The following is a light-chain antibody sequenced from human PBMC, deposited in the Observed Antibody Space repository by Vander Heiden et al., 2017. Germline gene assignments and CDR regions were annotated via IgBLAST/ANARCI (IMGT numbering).Light chain of an antibody. CDR3: QQYNNFSPWT. CDR1: QSISNW. CDR2: DAS. V-gene: IGKV1-5*01. J-gene: IGKJ1*01. Sequence: DIQMTQSPSTLSASVGDRVTITCRASQSISNWLAWYQQKPGRAPSLLIYDASTLQSGVPSRFSGSGSGTEFTLTISSLQPGDFATYYCQQYNNFSPWTFGQGTKV.